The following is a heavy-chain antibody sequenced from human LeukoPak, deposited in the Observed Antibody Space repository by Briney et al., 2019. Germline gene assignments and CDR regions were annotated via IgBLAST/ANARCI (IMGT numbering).Heavy chain of an antibody. Sequence: SQTLSLTCAISGDSVSSNSAAWNWIRQSPSRGLEWVGRTYYRSKWYNDYAVSVKSRITINPDTSKNQFSLQLNSVTPEDTAVYYCARDQVGGWLGLEGYYFDYWGQGTLVTVSS. CDR2: TYYRSKWYN. CDR3: ARDQVGGWLGLEGYYFDY. V-gene: IGHV6-1*01. D-gene: IGHD6-19*01. CDR1: GDSVSSNSAA. J-gene: IGHJ4*02.